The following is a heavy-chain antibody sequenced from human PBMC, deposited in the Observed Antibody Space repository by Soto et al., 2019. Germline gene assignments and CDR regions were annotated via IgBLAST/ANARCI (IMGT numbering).Heavy chain of an antibody. V-gene: IGHV4-34*01. D-gene: IGHD3-3*01. CDR3: ARTYYDFWSDYYTAPSYFDY. J-gene: IGHJ4*02. CDR1: GGSFSGYY. CDR2: INHSGST. Sequence: QVQLQQWGAGLLKPSETLSLTCAVYGGSFSGYYWSWIRQPPGKGLEWIGEINHSGSTNYNPSLKRRVTISVDTFKNQFALKLSSVTAAGTAVYYCARTYYDFWSDYYTAPSYFDYWGQGTLVTVSS.